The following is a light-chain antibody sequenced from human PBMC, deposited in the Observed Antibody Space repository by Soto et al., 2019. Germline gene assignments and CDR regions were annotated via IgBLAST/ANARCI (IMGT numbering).Light chain of an antibody. CDR1: RSDVGGYNY. CDR3: SSYTSSSTLGV. J-gene: IGLJ1*01. V-gene: IGLV2-14*01. Sequence: QSALTQPASVSGSPGQSITISCTGTRSDVGGYNYVSWYQQHPGKAPKLMIYEVNNRPSGVSNRFSGSKSGNTASLTISGLQAEDEADYYCSSYTSSSTLGVFGTGPQLTVL. CDR2: EVN.